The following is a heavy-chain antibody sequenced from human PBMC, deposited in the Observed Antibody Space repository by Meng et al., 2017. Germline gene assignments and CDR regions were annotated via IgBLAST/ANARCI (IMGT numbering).Heavy chain of an antibody. CDR3: ARRPGYSSGWYDY. V-gene: IGHV1-69*01. CDR2: IIPIFGTA. CDR1: GGTFSSYA. D-gene: IGHD6-19*01. J-gene: IGHJ4*02. Sequence: LVESGAEVRKPGSQVKVSWKASGGTFSSYAISWVRQAPGQGLEWMGGIIPIFGTANYAQKFQGRVTITADESTSTAYMELSSLRSEDTAVYYCARRPGYSSGWYDYWGQGTLVTVSS.